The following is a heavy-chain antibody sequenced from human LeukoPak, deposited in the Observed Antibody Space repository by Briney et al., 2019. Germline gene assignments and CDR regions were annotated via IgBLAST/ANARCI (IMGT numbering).Heavy chain of an antibody. V-gene: IGHV3-48*04. CDR2: ISSSTGTI. CDR1: GFTFSSYS. J-gene: IGHJ4*02. D-gene: IGHD4-17*01. CDR3: ARDRTTVTVFDY. Sequence: QSGGSLRLSCAASGFTFSSYSMNWVRQAPGKGLEWVSYISSSTGTIYHADSVKGRFTVSRDNAKNILYLQMNSLRADDTAVYYCARDRTTVTVFDYWGQGTLVTVSS.